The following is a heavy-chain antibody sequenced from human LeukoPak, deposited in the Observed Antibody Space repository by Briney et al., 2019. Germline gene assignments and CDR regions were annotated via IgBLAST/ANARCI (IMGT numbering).Heavy chain of an antibody. V-gene: IGHV3-7*01. D-gene: IGHD4-17*01. J-gene: IGHJ4*02. Sequence: GGSLRLSGAASGFTFSSYWMSWVRQAPGKGLEWLANIKQDGSEKYYVDSVKGRFTISRDNAKNSLYLQTNSLRAEDTAVYYCARDYGSGFIDYCGQGTLVTVSS. CDR3: ARDYGSGFIDY. CDR2: IKQDGSEK. CDR1: GFTFSSYW.